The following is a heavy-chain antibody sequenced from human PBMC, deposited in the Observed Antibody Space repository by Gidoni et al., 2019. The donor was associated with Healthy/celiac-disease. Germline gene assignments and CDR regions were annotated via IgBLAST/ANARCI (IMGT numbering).Heavy chain of an antibody. CDR3: AKDIGSGSLYYYYMDV. CDR2: ISWNSGSI. J-gene: IGHJ6*03. D-gene: IGHD3-10*01. Sequence: EVQLVESGGGLVQPGRSLRLSCAASGFTFDDYAMHWVRQAPGKGLEWVSGISWNSGSIGYADSVKGRFTISRDNAKNSLYLQMNSLRAEDTALYYCAKDIGSGSLYYYYMDVWGKGTTVTVSS. V-gene: IGHV3-9*01. CDR1: GFTFDDYA.